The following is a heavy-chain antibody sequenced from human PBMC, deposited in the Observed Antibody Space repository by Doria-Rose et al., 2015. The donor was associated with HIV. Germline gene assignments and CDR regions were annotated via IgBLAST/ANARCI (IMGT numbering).Heavy chain of an antibody. Sequence: QVQLQQWGAGLLKPSETLSLTCAVYGASFSGFYWTWIRQPPGKGLEWIGEINHRGSTNYSPSLKSRVTISVDTSKNQFSLTLSSVTAADTAVYYCARGATGTLRYRGQGTLVTVSS. V-gene: IGHV4-34*01. CDR3: ARGATGTLRY. CDR2: INHRGST. J-gene: IGHJ4*02. D-gene: IGHD1-1*01. CDR1: GASFSGFY.